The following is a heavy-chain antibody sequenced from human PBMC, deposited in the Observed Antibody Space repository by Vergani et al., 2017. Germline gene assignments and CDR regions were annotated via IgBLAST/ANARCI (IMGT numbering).Heavy chain of an antibody. D-gene: IGHD4-17*01. J-gene: IGHJ5*02. CDR3: ARERLNGRWFDP. V-gene: IGHV1-46*01. CDR1: GYTFTSYY. Sequence: QVQLVQSGAEVKKPGASVKVSCKASGYTFTSYYLHWVRQAPGQGLEWMGIINPSGGSTSYAQKFQGRVTMTKDTSTSTVYMELSSLRSEDTAVYYCARERLNGRWFDPWGQGTLVTVSS. CDR2: INPSGGST.